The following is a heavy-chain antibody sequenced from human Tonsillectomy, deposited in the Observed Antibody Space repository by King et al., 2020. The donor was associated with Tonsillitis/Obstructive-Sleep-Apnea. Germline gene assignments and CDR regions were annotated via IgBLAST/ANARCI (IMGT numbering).Heavy chain of an antibody. J-gene: IGHJ4*02. CDR2: IIGSSGST. Sequence: VQLVQSGGGLVQPGGSLRLSCAAFGFTFSSYAMIWVRKAPGKGLEWVAAIIGSSGSTYYADSVKGRFTIARDNSKNTLYLQMNSLRAEDTAVYYCAKYNSWYYFDYWGQGTLVTVSS. V-gene: IGHV3-23*04. CDR3: AKYNSWYYFDY. D-gene: IGHD6-13*01. CDR1: GFTFSSYA.